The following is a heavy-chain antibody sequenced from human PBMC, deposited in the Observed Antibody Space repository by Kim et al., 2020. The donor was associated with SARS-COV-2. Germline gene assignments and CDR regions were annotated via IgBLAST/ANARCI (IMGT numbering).Heavy chain of an antibody. D-gene: IGHD3-22*01. CDR3: ARDRDPKTYYYDSSGSSTRGGGAFDI. V-gene: IGHV3-48*03. CDR1: GFTFSSYE. J-gene: IGHJ3*02. CDR2: ISSSGSTI. Sequence: GGSLRLSCAASGFTFSSYEMNWVRQAPGKGLEWVSYISSSGSTIYYADSVKGRFTISRDNAKNSLYLQMNSLRAEDTAVYYCARDRDPKTYYYDSSGSSTRGGGAFDIWGQGTMVTVSS.